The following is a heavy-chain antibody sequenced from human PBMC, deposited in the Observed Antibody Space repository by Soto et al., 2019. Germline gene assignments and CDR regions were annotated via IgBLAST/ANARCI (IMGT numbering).Heavy chain of an antibody. CDR1: GGSISSYY. Sequence: SETLSLTCTVSGGSISSYYWSWIRQPPGKGLEWIGYIYYSGSTNYNPSLKSRVTISVDTSKNQFSLKLSSVTAADTAVYYCARMGHCSSTSCPPVDYWGQGTLVTVSS. CDR2: IYYSGST. D-gene: IGHD2-2*01. V-gene: IGHV4-59*12. J-gene: IGHJ4*02. CDR3: ARMGHCSSTSCPPVDY.